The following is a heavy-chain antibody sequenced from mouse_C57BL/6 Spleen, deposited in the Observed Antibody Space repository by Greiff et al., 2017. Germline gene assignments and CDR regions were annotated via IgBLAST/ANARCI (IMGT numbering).Heavy chain of an antibody. CDR2: IHPNSGST. D-gene: IGHD2-4*01. CDR3: ARGVYYEYAMDY. CDR1: GYTFTSYW. J-gene: IGHJ4*01. V-gene: IGHV1-64*01. Sequence: VQLQQSGAELVKPGASVKLSCKASGYTFTSYWMHWVKQRPGKGLEWIGMIHPNSGSTNYNEKFKSKATLTVDKSSSTAYMQLSGLTSEDSAVYYCARGVYYEYAMDYWGQGTSVTVSS.